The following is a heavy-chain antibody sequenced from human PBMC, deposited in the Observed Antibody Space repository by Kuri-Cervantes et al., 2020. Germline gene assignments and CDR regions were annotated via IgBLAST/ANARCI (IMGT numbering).Heavy chain of an antibody. CDR2: IWYDGSNK. CDR1: GFTFSSYG. J-gene: IGHJ4*02. Sequence: GESLKISCAASGFTFSSYGMHWVRQAPGKGLEWVAVIWYDGSNKYYADSVKGRFTISRDNSKNTLYLQMNSLRAEDTAVYYCARGGSYPAYYFDYWGQGTLVTVSS. V-gene: IGHV3-33*01. CDR3: ARGGSYPAYYFDY. D-gene: IGHD1-26*01.